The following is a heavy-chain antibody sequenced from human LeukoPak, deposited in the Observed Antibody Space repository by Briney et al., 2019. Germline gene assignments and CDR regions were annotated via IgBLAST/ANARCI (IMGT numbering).Heavy chain of an antibody. CDR3: ASSCGYCSSTSCFDP. D-gene: IGHD2-2*03. Sequence: GASVKVSCKASGYTFTSYAMRWVRQAPGQRLEWMGWINAGNGNTKYSQKFQGRVTITRDTSASTAYMELSSLRSEDTAVYYCASSCGYCSSTSCFDPWGQGTLVTVSS. J-gene: IGHJ5*02. V-gene: IGHV1-3*01. CDR2: INAGNGNT. CDR1: GYTFTSYA.